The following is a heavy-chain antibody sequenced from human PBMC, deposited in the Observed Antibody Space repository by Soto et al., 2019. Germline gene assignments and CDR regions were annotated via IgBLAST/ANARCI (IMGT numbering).Heavy chain of an antibody. D-gene: IGHD5-18*01. CDR1: GFTVSTNY. Sequence: EVQLVESGGGLIQPGGSLRLSCAASGFTVSTNYMSWVRQAPGKGLEWVSVIYSDGTTYYADSVKGRFTISRDNSKNTLYLEINSLRAEDTAVYYCARGAEVQLWLYETPYWGQGTLVTVSS. J-gene: IGHJ4*02. V-gene: IGHV3-53*01. CDR3: ARGAEVQLWLYETPY. CDR2: IYSDGTT.